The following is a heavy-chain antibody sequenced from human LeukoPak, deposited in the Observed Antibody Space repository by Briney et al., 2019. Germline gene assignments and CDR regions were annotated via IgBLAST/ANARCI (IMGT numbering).Heavy chain of an antibody. CDR3: AKDRATVTITYYMDV. CDR2: ISWNSGSI. Sequence: GGSLRLSCAASGFTSDDYAMHWVRQAPGKGLEWVSGISWNSGSIGYADSVKGRFTISRDNARNSLYLQMNSLRAEDTALYYCAKDRATVTITYYMDVWGKGTTVTVSS. D-gene: IGHD4-17*01. J-gene: IGHJ6*03. V-gene: IGHV3-9*02. CDR1: GFTSDDYA.